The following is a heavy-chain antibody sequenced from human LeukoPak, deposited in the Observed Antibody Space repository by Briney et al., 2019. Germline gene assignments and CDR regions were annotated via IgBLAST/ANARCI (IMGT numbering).Heavy chain of an antibody. J-gene: IGHJ4*02. Sequence: KPSETLSLTCTVSGGSISSSSYYWGWLRQPPGKGLEWVGSIYDSGSTYYNPSRKSRVTVSVDTSKNQFSLKLSSVAAADTAVYSCARGHRNDLVVVPAAFAFDYWGQGTLVTVSS. V-gene: IGHV4-39*07. CDR3: ARGHRNDLVVVPAAFAFDY. D-gene: IGHD2-2*01. CDR1: GGSISSSSYY. CDR2: IYDSGST.